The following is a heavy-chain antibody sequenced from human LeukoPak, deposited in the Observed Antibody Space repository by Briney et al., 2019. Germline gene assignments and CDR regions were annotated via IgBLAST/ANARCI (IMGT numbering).Heavy chain of an antibody. V-gene: IGHV4-61*02. D-gene: IGHD3-10*01. CDR3: AREGLNMVRGVIPKEAWGWFDP. CDR2: IYTRGST. Sequence: SETLSLTCSVSGGSISSGSYYWSWIRQSAGKGLEWIGRIYTRGSTNYNPSLKSRVTISVDTSKDQLSLKLTSVTAADTAVYYCAREGLNMVRGVIPKEAWGWFDPWGQGTLVTVSS. J-gene: IGHJ5*02. CDR1: GGSISSGSYY.